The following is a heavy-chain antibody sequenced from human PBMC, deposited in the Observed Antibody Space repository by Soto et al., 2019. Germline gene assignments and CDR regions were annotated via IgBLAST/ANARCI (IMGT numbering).Heavy chain of an antibody. CDR2: LDASDSST. CDR3: ARGVKMATHHKYYFDY. J-gene: IGHJ4*02. CDR1: CYSFTSYW. Sequence: PAESLTTCCKVSCYSFTSYWITCVLQMPGKGLEWMGRLDASDSSTNYSPSCRGHVTSSSDRSTNTAYLQWSSLKASDTAMYYCARGVKMATHHKYYFDYWGQGTMVTASS. V-gene: IGHV5-10-1*01. D-gene: IGHD5-12*01.